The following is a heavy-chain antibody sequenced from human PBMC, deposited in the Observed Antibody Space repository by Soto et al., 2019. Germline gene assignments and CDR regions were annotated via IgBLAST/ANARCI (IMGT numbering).Heavy chain of an antibody. CDR1: GFTFSSYG. J-gene: IGHJ3*02. Sequence: QVQLVESGGGVVQPGRSLRLSCAASGFTFSSYGMHWVRQAPGKGLEWVAVIWYDGSNKYYADSVKGRFTISRDNSKNTLYLQMNSLRAEDTAVYYCARDSDSSGYYYGAFDIWGQGTMVSVSS. CDR3: ARDSDSSGYYYGAFDI. D-gene: IGHD3-22*01. V-gene: IGHV3-33*01. CDR2: IWYDGSNK.